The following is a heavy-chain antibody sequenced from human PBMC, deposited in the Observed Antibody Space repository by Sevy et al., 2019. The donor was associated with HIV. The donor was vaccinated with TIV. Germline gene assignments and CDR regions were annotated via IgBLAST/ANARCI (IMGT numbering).Heavy chain of an antibody. V-gene: IGHV3-30*04. J-gene: IGHJ6*02. CDR1: GFSFSSYA. CDR3: ARDGLGGFAQTLDV. CDR2: ILYYGSNK. D-gene: IGHD3-16*01. Sequence: GESLKISCAASGFSFSSYAMLWVRQAPGKGLDWVALILYYGSNKYYADSVKGRFTISRDNAKNTLYLQMNSLRPEDTAVYYCARDGLGGFAQTLDVWGQGTTVTVSS.